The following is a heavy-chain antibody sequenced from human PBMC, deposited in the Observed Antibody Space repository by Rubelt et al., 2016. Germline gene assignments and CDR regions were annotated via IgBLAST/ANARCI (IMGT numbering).Heavy chain of an antibody. Sequence: NSGSIGYADSVKGRFTISRDNAKNSLYLQMNSLRAEDTAVYYCSRRRVSGTSTDAFDIWGQGTKLTVSS. V-gene: IGHV3-9*01. D-gene: IGHD1-7*01. J-gene: IGHJ3*02. CDR2: NSGSI. CDR3: SRRRVSGTSTDAFDI.